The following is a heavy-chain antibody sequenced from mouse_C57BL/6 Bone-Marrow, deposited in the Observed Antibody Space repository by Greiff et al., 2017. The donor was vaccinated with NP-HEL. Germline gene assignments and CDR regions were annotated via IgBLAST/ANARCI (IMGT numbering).Heavy chain of an antibody. CDR3: ARGEGLRLEAWFAY. J-gene: IGHJ3*01. V-gene: IGHV5-16*01. D-gene: IGHD2-2*01. Sequence: EVMLVESEGGLVQPGSSMKLSCTASGFTFSDYYMAWVRQVPEKGLEWVANINYDGSSTYYLDSLKSRFIISRDNAKNILYLQMSSLKSEDTATYYCARGEGLRLEAWFAYWGQGTLVTVSA. CDR2: INYDGSST. CDR1: GFTFSDYY.